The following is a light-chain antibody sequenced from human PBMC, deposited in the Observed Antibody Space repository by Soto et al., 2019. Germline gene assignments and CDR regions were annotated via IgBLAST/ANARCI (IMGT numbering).Light chain of an antibody. CDR1: SSNIGTNT. J-gene: IGLJ3*02. Sequence: QSVLTQPPSASGTPGQGVTISCPGSSSNIGTNTVRWYRQLPGTAPKVLIYNDHERPSGVPDRFSGSKSGTSASLAISGLQSEDEADYYCAAWDDSFWVFGGGTKLTVL. CDR3: AAWDDSFWV. V-gene: IGLV1-44*01. CDR2: NDH.